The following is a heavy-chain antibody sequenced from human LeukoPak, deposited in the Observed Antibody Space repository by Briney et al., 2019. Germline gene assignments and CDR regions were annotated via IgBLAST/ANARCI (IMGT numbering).Heavy chain of an antibody. J-gene: IGHJ4*02. CDR1: GFTFSSYG. CDR3: AKESANYYDSSGYYPFDY. CDR2: ISYDGSNK. V-gene: IGHV3-30*18. Sequence: GSLRLSCAAYGFTFSSYGMHWVRQAPGKGLEWVALISYDGSNKYYADSVKGRFTISRDNSKNTLYLQMNSLRAEDTAVYYCAKESANYYDSSGYYPFDYWGQGTLVTVSS. D-gene: IGHD3-22*01.